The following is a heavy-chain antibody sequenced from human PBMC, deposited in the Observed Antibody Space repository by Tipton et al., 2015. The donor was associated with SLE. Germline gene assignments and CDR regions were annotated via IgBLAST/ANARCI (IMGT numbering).Heavy chain of an antibody. CDR1: GGSISSHY. D-gene: IGHD6-13*01. V-gene: IGHV4-34*01. J-gene: IGHJ5*02. CDR2: INHSGST. CDR3: ARLVTKRAWFDP. Sequence: TLSLTCTVSGGSISSHYWSWIRQPPGKGLEWIGEINHSGSTNYNPSLKSRVTISVDTSKNQFSLNLSSVTAADTAVYYCARLVTKRAWFDPWGQGTLVTVSS.